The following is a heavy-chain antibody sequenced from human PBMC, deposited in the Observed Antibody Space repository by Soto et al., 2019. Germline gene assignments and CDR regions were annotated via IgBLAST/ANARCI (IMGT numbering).Heavy chain of an antibody. CDR3: ARVGVRYSSSYGSVVPNWFDP. V-gene: IGHV1-18*01. D-gene: IGHD6-6*01. Sequence: ASVKVSCKASGYTFTSYGISWVRQAPGQGLEWMGWISAYNGNTNYAQKLQGRVTMTTDTSTSTAYMELRSLRSDDTAVYYCARVGVRYSSSYGSVVPNWFDPWGQGTLVTVSS. J-gene: IGHJ5*02. CDR1: GYTFTSYG. CDR2: ISAYNGNT.